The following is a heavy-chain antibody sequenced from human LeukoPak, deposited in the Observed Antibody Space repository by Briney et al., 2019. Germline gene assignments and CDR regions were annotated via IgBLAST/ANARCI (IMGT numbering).Heavy chain of an antibody. V-gene: IGHV1-69*01. CDR2: IIPIFGTA. J-gene: IGHJ6*03. CDR3: ARARSVAARPGGYYYMDV. Sequence: GSSVKVSCKASGGTFSSYAISWVRQAPGQGLEWMGGIIPIFGTANYAQKFQGRVTITADESTSTAYMELSSLRSEDTAVYYCARARSVAARPGGYYYMDVWGKGTTVTVSS. D-gene: IGHD6-6*01. CDR1: GGTFSSYA.